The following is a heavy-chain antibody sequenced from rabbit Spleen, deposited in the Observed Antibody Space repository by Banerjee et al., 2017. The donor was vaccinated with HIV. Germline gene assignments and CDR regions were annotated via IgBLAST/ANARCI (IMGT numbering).Heavy chain of an antibody. CDR2: IDSGSSGFT. J-gene: IGHJ6*01. D-gene: IGHD1-1*01. V-gene: IGHV1S40*01. CDR3: ARDDNGISGDYLAL. Sequence: QSLEESGGDLVKPGASLTLTCTASGVSFSLSSYMCWVRQAPGKGLEWIACIDSGSSGFTYFATWAIGRFTISKPSSTTVTLQMTRLTAADTATYFCARDDNGISGDYLALWGPGTLVTVS. CDR1: GVSFSLSSY.